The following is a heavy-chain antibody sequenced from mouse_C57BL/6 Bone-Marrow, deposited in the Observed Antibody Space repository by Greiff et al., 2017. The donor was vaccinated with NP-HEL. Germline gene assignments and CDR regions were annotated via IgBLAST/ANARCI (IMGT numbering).Heavy chain of an antibody. CDR1: GFTFSDYG. V-gene: IGHV5-17*01. Sequence: EVQLQQSGGGLVKPGGSLKLSCAASGFTFSDYGMHWVRQAPEKGLEWVAYLSSGSSTIYSADTVKGRFTISRDNAKNTLFLQMTRLRSEDTAMYYCAREGYAMDYWGQGTSVTVSS. J-gene: IGHJ4*01. CDR3: AREGYAMDY. CDR2: LSSGSSTI.